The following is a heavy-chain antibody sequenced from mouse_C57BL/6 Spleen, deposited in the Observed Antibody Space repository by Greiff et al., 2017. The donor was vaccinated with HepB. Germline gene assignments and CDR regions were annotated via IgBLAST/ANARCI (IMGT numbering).Heavy chain of an antibody. CDR3: ARDSGYDGAWFAY. CDR1: GYAFSSSW. V-gene: IGHV1-82*01. J-gene: IGHJ3*01. D-gene: IGHD2-2*01. CDR2: IYPGDGDT. Sequence: QVQLQQSGPELVKPGASVKISCKASGYAFSSSWMNWVKQRPGKGLEWIGRIYPGDGDTNYNGKIKGKATLTADKSSSTAYMQLSSLTSEDSAVYFCARDSGYDGAWFAYWGQGTLVTVSA.